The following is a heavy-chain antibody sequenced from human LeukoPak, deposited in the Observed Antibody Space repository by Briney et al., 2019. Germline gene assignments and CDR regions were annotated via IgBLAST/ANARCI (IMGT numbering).Heavy chain of an antibody. Sequence: SVKVSCKASGYTFTSYGISWVRQAPGQGLEWMGWIVPGFDTTDYAQRFQDRLIITADESTTTAYMELSSLRSEDTAMYYCARWDAHYHEGDNWFDPWGQGTLVTVSS. CDR3: ARWDAHYHEGDNWFDP. CDR1: GYTFTSYG. V-gene: IGHV1-69*13. D-gene: IGHD3-22*01. J-gene: IGHJ5*02. CDR2: IVPGFDTT.